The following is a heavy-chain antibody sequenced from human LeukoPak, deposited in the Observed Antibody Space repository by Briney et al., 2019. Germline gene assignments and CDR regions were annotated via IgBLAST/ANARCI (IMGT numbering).Heavy chain of an antibody. CDR3: TRYSTRNGPGIVVVIPRLYGMDV. V-gene: IGHV3-48*04. CDR2: ISSSSSTI. Sequence: GGSLRLSCAASGFTFSSYSMNWVRQAPGKGLEWVSYISSSSSTINYADSVKGRFTISRDNAKKSLYLQMNSLRAEDTAVYYCTRYSTRNGPGIVVVIPRLYGMDVWGQGTTVTVSS. J-gene: IGHJ6*02. CDR1: GFTFSSYS. D-gene: IGHD3-22*01.